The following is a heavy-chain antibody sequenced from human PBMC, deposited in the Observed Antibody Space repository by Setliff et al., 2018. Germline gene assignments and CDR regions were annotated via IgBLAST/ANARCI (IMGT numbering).Heavy chain of an antibody. CDR2: FIPVLSSA. D-gene: IGHD5-12*01. J-gene: IGHJ3*01. Sequence: SVKVSCKASGYTFAGYYTHWVRQVSGQGLEWMGRFIPVLSSADYSQRFQGRVAFTADESTTTVFMELSTLRSDDTAVYFCARWLSSDPFDLWGQGTVVTVSS. V-gene: IGHV1-69*11. CDR1: GYTFAGYY. CDR3: ARWLSSDPFDL.